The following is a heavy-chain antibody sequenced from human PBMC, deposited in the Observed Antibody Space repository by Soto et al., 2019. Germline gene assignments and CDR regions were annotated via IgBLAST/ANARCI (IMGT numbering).Heavy chain of an antibody. D-gene: IGHD3-22*01. J-gene: IGHJ4*02. Sequence: SGPTLVNPTQTLTLTCTFSGFSLSTSGVGVGWIRQPPGKALGWLALIYWNDDKRYSPSLKSRLTITKDTSKNQVVLTMTNMDPVDTATYYCAHSGYYYDSSGYSELDYWGQGTLVTVSS. CDR2: IYWNDDK. V-gene: IGHV2-5*01. CDR1: GFSLSTSGVG. CDR3: AHSGYYYDSSGYSELDY.